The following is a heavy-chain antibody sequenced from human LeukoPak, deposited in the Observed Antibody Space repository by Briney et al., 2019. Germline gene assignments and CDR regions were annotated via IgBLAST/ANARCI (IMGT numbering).Heavy chain of an antibody. Sequence: SQTLSLTCAISGDSVSSNSAAWTWIRQSPSRVLEWLGRTYYRSKWYNDYAVSVKSRITINPDTSKNQFSLQLNSVTPEDTAVYYCAGGYSYGYYYYYGMDVWGQGTTVTVSS. V-gene: IGHV6-1*01. CDR1: GDSVSSNSAA. CDR2: TYYRSKWYN. D-gene: IGHD5-18*01. CDR3: AGGYSYGYYYYYGMDV. J-gene: IGHJ6*02.